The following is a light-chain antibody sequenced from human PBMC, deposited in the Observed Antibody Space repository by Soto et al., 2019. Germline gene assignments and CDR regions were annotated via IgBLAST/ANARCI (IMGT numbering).Light chain of an antibody. Sequence: DIQITQSPSSLSASVGDRVTITCRASQSISSYLNWYQQKPWKAPKLLIYAASSLQSGVPSRFSGSGSGTDFTLTISSLQREDFAIYYCQQSYSTPGTFGQGTKVEIK. CDR3: QQSYSTPGT. CDR2: AAS. V-gene: IGKV1-39*01. J-gene: IGKJ1*01. CDR1: QSISSY.